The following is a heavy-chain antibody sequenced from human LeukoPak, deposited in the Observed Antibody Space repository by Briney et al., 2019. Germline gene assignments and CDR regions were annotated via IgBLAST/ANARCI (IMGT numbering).Heavy chain of an antibody. CDR3: ARAGEYCSSTSCYVAHY. CDR2: ISSSGTTM. D-gene: IGHD2-2*01. Sequence: GGSLRLSCATSRFTFSSYEMNWVRQAPGKGLEWVSYISSSGTTMYYADSVKGRFTISRDNARKSLYLQMNSLRAEDTAIYYCARAGEYCSSTSCYVAHYWGRGTLVTASS. V-gene: IGHV3-48*03. J-gene: IGHJ4*02. CDR1: RFTFSSYE.